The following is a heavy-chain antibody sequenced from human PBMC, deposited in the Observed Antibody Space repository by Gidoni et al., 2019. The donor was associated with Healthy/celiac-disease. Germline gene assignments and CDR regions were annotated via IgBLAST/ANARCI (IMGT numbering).Heavy chain of an antibody. CDR2: ISGSGGST. V-gene: IGHV3-23*01. Sequence: EVQLLESGGGLVQPGGSLRLSCAASGFTFSSYAMSWVRQAPGKGLEWVSAISGSGGSTYYADSVKGRFTISRDNSKNTLYLQMNSLRAEDTAVYYCAKDLNTMIVVVIPSHAFDIWGQGTMVTVSS. D-gene: IGHD3-22*01. CDR3: AKDLNTMIVVVIPSHAFDI. CDR1: GFTFSSYA. J-gene: IGHJ3*02.